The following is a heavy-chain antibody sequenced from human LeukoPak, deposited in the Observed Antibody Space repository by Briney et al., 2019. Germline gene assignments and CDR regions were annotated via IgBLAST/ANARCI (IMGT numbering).Heavy chain of an antibody. J-gene: IGHJ5*02. CDR1: GGSISSYY. V-gene: IGHV4-59*01. CDR3: ARAPLVPAAMLGWFDP. CDR2: IYYSGSA. Sequence: SETLSLTCTVSGGSISSYYWSWIRQPPGKGLEWIGYIYYSGSANYNPSLKSRVTISVDTSKNHFSLILSSVTAADTAVYYCARAPLVPAAMLGWFDPWGQGTLVTVSS. D-gene: IGHD2-2*01.